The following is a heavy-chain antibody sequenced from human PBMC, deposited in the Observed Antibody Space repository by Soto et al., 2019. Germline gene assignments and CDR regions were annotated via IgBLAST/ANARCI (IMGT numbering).Heavy chain of an antibody. J-gene: IGHJ3*02. CDR2: INPSGGST. CDR1: GYTFTSYY. V-gene: IGHV1-46*01. CDR3: ATGPIVATPGSAFDT. D-gene: IGHD5-12*01. Sequence: ASVKVSCKASGYTFTSYYMHWVRQAPGQGLEWMGIINPSGGSTSYAQKFQGRVTMTGDTSTNTAYMELSSLRSEDTAVYYCATGPIVATPGSAFDTWGQGTMVTVSS.